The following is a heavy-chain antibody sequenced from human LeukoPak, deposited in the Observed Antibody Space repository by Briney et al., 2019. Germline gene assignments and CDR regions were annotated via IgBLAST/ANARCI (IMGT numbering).Heavy chain of an antibody. V-gene: IGHV4-30-4*01. CDR3: AREARYFDWFPPFDAFDI. D-gene: IGHD3-9*01. CDR2: IYYSGST. J-gene: IGHJ3*02. Sequence: SETLSLTCTVSGGSISSGDYYWSWIRQPPGKGLEWLGYIYYSGSTYYNPSLKSRVTISVDTSKNQFSLKLSSVTAADTAVYYCAREARYFDWFPPFDAFDIWGQGTMVTVSS. CDR1: GGSISSGDYY.